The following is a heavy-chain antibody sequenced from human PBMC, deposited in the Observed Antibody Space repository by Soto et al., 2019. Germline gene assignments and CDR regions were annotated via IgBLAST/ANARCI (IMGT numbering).Heavy chain of an antibody. V-gene: IGHV1-69*13. Sequence: ASVKVSCKASGGTFSSYAIRWVRQAPGQGLEWMGGIIPIFGTANYAQKFQGRVTITADESTSTAYMELSSLRSEDTAVYYCARALVYDICTGPYGYWGQGSLVTV. CDR3: ARALVYDICTGPYGY. J-gene: IGHJ4*02. CDR1: GGTFSSYA. CDR2: IIPIFGTA. D-gene: IGHD3-9*01.